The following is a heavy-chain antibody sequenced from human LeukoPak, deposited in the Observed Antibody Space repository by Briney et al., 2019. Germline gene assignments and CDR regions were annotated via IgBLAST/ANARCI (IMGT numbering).Heavy chain of an antibody. Sequence: ASVKVSCKASGHTFTSNYIHWVRQAPGQGLEWMGMIYPRDGSTSYAQKFQGRVTVTRDTSTSTVHMELSGLRSEDTAVYYCARDQEGFDYWGQGTLVTVSS. CDR2: IYPRDGST. CDR3: ARDQEGFDY. V-gene: IGHV1-46*01. CDR1: GHTFTSNY. J-gene: IGHJ4*02.